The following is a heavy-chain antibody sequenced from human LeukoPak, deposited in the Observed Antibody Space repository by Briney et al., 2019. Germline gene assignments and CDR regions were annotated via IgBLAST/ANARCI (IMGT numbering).Heavy chain of an antibody. CDR2: LYSGGGT. Sequence: GGSLRLSCVASGFTFSSYWMAWVRQAPGKGLEWVSVLYSGGGTYYADSVKGRFTISRDNSKDTLYLQMNSLRAEDTAVYYCARGGTAESRSFNHWGQGTLVSVSS. D-gene: IGHD1-14*01. CDR1: GFTFSSYW. V-gene: IGHV3-66*01. CDR3: ARGGTAESRSFNH. J-gene: IGHJ4*02.